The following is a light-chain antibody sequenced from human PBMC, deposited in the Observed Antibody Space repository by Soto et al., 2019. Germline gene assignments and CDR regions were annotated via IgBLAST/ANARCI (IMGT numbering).Light chain of an antibody. J-gene: IGKJ4*01. V-gene: IGKV3-11*01. CDR1: QSVSSY. CDR3: QQRSNWPPLT. CDR2: DAS. Sequence: EIVLTQSPATLSLSPGERATLSCRASQSVSSYLAWYQQKPGQAPRLLIYDASNRATGIPARFSGSGSGTDFTLIISSLEPEEFAVDYCQQRSNWPPLTFGGGTKVEIK.